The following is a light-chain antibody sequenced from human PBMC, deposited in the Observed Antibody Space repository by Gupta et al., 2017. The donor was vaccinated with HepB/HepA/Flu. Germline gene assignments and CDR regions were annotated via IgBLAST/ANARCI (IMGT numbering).Light chain of an antibody. J-gene: IGKJ4*01. CDR2: WAS. Sequence: DIVMTQSPDFLAVSLGERATVNCKSSQSILFGQHNKNYLAWYQQKPGQPPKLLIYWASTRESGVPDRFSGSGSATDFTLTISSLQAEDVAIYYCQQDDSTPLTFGGGTKVEIK. CDR1: QSILFGQHNKNY. CDR3: QQDDSTPLT. V-gene: IGKV4-1*01.